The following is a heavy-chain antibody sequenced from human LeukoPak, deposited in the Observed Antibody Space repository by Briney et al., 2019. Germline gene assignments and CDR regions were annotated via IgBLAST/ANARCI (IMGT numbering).Heavy chain of an antibody. CDR1: GFTFSSYS. J-gene: IGHJ3*02. D-gene: IGHD6-6*01. Sequence: GGSLRLSCEASGFTFSSYSINWVRQAPGKGLEWVSSISGSSTYIYYADSVKGRFTISRDNAKNSLYLQMNSLRAEDSAVYYCARHRSSSWLDAFDIWGQGTMVTVSS. V-gene: IGHV3-21*01. CDR3: ARHRSSSWLDAFDI. CDR2: ISGSSTYI.